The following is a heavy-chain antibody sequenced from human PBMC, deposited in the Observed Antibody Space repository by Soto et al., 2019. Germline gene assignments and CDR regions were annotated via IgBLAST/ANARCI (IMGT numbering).Heavy chain of an antibody. Sequence: GASVKHSCMASGGTFSNYTISWVRQAPGQGLEWMGRIIPILGIANYAQKFQGRVTITADKSTSTAYMELSSLRSEDTAVYYCARGLTYSSGWYLGYWGQGTLVTVSS. D-gene: IGHD6-19*01. J-gene: IGHJ4*02. V-gene: IGHV1-69*02. CDR3: ARGLTYSSGWYLGY. CDR2: IIPILGIA. CDR1: GGTFSNYT.